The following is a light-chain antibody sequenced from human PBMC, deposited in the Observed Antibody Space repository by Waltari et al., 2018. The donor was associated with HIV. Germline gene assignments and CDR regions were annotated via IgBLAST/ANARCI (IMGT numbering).Light chain of an antibody. V-gene: IGLV1-40*01. J-gene: IGLJ2*01. CDR3: QSYDSSLSGLV. Sequence: QSVLTQPPSVSGAPGPRVTFSCLGSRSNIGAGYDVPWYQQLPGIAPKLLIYGNSNRPSGVPDRFSGSKSGTSASLAITGLQAEDEADYYCQSYDSSLSGLVFGGGTKVTVL. CDR1: RSNIGAGYD. CDR2: GNS.